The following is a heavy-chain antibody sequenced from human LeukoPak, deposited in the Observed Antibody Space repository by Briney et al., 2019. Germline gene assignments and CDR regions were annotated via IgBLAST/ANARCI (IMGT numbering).Heavy chain of an antibody. V-gene: IGHV3-66*01. J-gene: IGHJ4*02. CDR3: ARENYYDSSGYGYFDY. CDR2: IYSGGST. Sequence: GGSLRLSCAASGFTFSDYYMSWVRQAPGKGLEWVSVIYSGGSTYYADSVKGRFTISRDNSKNTLYLQMNSLRAEDTAVYYCARENYYDSSGYGYFDYWGQGTLVTVSS. CDR1: GFTFSDYY. D-gene: IGHD3-22*01.